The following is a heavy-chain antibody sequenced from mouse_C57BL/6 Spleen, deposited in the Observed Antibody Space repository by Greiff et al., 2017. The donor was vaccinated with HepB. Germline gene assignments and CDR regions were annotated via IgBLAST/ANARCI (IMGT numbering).Heavy chain of an antibody. Sequence: EVQRVESGPGLVKPSQSLSLTCSVTGYSITSGYYWNWIRQFPGNKLEWMGYISYDGSNNYNPSLKNRISITRDTSKNQFFLKLNSVTTEDTATYYCARLYYGSSYFDYWGQGTTLTVSS. J-gene: IGHJ2*01. D-gene: IGHD1-1*01. CDR1: GYSITSGYY. CDR2: ISYDGSN. CDR3: ARLYYGSSYFDY. V-gene: IGHV3-6*01.